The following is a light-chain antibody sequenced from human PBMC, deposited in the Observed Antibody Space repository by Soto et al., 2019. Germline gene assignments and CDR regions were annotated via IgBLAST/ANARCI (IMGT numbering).Light chain of an antibody. V-gene: IGKV3-15*01. Sequence: EIVMTQSPATLSVSPGERVTLSCRASQSVRGSKVAWYQQKPGEAPRLLISGASTRATGIPPRFSGGGSGTEFTLTISSLQSEDFAVYYCHYHDSSPEFAFGPGTKVDIK. CDR2: GAS. CDR3: HYHDSSPEFA. CDR1: QSVRGSK. J-gene: IGKJ3*01.